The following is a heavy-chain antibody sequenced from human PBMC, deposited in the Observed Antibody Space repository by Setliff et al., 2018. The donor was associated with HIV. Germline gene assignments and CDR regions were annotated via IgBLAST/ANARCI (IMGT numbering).Heavy chain of an antibody. D-gene: IGHD3-9*01. CDR2: INVGGGTK. CDR3: LTHHGDPDY. CDR1: GFDFDNLY. Sequence: GGSLRLSCAASGFDFDNLYMAWIRQAPGKGLDWVSYINVGGGTKYYADSVRGRFTISRDDAKRSLYLEMKSLRAEDTAIYYCLTHHGDPDYWGQGTRVTVSS. J-gene: IGHJ4*02. V-gene: IGHV3-11*04.